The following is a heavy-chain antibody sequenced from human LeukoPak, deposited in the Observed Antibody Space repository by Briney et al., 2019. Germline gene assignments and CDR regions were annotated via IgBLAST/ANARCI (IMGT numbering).Heavy chain of an antibody. J-gene: IGHJ4*02. CDR1: GYTLTELS. Sequence: ASVKASCKVSGYTLTELSMHWVRQAPGKGLEWMGGFDPEDGETIYAQKFQGRVTMTEDTSTDTAYMELSSLRSEATAVYYCATVVVSSWGSPWYWGQGTLVTVSS. D-gene: IGHD3-16*01. CDR2: FDPEDGET. CDR3: ATVVVSSWGSPWY. V-gene: IGHV1-24*01.